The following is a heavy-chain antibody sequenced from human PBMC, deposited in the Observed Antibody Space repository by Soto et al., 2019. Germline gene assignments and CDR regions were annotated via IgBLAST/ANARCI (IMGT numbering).Heavy chain of an antibody. V-gene: IGHV1-18*01. D-gene: IGHD7-27*01. CDR1: GYTFASYA. CDR3: ARVWGSSYYYGMDV. J-gene: IGHJ6*02. CDR2: ISAYNGNT. Sequence: ASVKVSCKASGYTFASYAISWMRQAPGQGLEWMGWISAYNGNTNYAQKLQGRVTMTTDTSTSTAYMELRSLRSDDTAVYYCARVWGSSYYYGMDVWGQGTTVTVSS.